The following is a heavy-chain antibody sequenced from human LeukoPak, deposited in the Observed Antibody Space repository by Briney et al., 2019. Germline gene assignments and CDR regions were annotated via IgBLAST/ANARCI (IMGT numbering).Heavy chain of an antibody. J-gene: IGHJ5*02. D-gene: IGHD4-17*01. V-gene: IGHV4-38-2*02. CDR1: GYSISSGYY. CDR3: ARVAVRTTGSDSFDP. Sequence: SEILSLTCTVSGYSISSGYYWGWIRQPPGKGLEWIGSIYHSGSTYYNPSLKSRVTISVDTPKNQFSLKLSSVTAADTAVYYCARVAVRTTGSDSFDPWGQGTLVTVSS. CDR2: IYHSGST.